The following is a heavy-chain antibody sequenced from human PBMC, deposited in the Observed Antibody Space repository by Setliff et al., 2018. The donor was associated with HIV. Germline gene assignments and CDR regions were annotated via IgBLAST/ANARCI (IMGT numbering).Heavy chain of an antibody. D-gene: IGHD3-10*01. Sequence: SETLSLTCAVYGGSFSGYYWSWIRQPPGKGLEWIGEINHSGSTNYNPSLKSRVTISVDTSKNQFSLKLSSVSAADTAVYYCARNDYGSGTYNWFDPWGQGTLVTV. V-gene: IGHV4-34*01. CDR3: ARNDYGSGTYNWFDP. CDR2: INHSGST. J-gene: IGHJ5*02. CDR1: GGSFSGYY.